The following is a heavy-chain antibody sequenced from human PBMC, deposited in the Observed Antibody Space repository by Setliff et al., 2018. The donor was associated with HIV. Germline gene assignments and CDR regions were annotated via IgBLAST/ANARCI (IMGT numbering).Heavy chain of an antibody. Sequence: SETLSLTCVVYGGSFSAHYWNWIRQPPGKGLEWVGEIKHSGSTNYNPSLKSRVTMSVDTSKKQFSLNLTSVTAADTAVYYCARVDGYTSRIDYWGLGTRVTVSS. CDR1: GGSFSAHY. D-gene: IGHD5-12*01. CDR2: IKHSGST. V-gene: IGHV4-34*01. J-gene: IGHJ4*02. CDR3: ARVDGYTSRIDY.